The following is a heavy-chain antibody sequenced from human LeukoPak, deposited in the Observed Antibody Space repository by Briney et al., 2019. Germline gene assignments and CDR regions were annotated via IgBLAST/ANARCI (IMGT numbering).Heavy chain of an antibody. CDR2: IKYDGSEK. CDR1: GFTLSSYW. CDR3: ARDIAPAGLFFDY. Sequence: GGSLRLSCASSGFTLSSYWMSWVRQAPGKGLEWVANIKYDGSEKDYVDSVKGRFTISRDNAKNSLYLQMNSLRAEDTAVYYCARDIAPAGLFFDYWGQGTLVTFSS. D-gene: IGHD6-13*01. V-gene: IGHV3-7*01. J-gene: IGHJ4*02.